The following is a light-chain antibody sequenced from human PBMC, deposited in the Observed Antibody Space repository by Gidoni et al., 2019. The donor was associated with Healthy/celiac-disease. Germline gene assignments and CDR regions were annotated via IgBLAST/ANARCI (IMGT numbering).Light chain of an antibody. J-gene: IGKJ1*01. V-gene: IGKV1-5*03. CDR2: KAS. Sequence: DIQITQAPSTLSASVGDRVTITCRASQSISSWLDWYQQKPGNAPKLLIYKASSLESGVPSRFIGSGSGTEFTLNISSLQPDDFATYYCQQYTSYPLTFRQGTKVEIK. CDR1: QSISSW. CDR3: QQYTSYPLT.